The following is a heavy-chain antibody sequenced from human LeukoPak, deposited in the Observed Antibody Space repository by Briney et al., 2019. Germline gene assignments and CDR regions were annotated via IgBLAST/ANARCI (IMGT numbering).Heavy chain of an antibody. CDR3: ARAQKIYDFWSGYHRDFDY. V-gene: IGHV3-30*03. D-gene: IGHD3-3*01. Sequence: GSLRLSCAASGFTFSSYGMHWVRQAPGKGLEWVAVISYDGTNKYYADSVKGRFTISRDNAKNSLYLQMNSLRAEDTAVYYCARAQKIYDFWSGYHRDFDYWGQGTLVTVSS. CDR1: GFTFSSYG. CDR2: ISYDGTNK. J-gene: IGHJ4*02.